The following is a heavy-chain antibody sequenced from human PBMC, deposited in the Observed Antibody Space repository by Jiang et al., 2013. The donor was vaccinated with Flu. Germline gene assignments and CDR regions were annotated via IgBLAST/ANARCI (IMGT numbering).Heavy chain of an antibody. J-gene: IGHJ2*01. CDR3: ARNDYYDSSGYYSNYWYFDL. V-gene: IGHV1-46*01. D-gene: IGHD3-22*01. CDR2: INPSGGST. Sequence: GAEVKKPGASVKVSCKASGYTFTSYYMHWVRQAPGQGLEWMGIINPSGGSTSYAQKFQGRVTMTRDTSTSTVYMELSSLRSEDTAVYYCARNDYYDSSGYYSNYWYFDLWGRGTLVTVSS. CDR1: GYTFTSYY.